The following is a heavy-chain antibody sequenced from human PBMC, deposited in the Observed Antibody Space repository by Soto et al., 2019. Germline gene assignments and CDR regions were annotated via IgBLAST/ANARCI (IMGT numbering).Heavy chain of an antibody. J-gene: IGHJ6*02. D-gene: IGHD3-10*01. Sequence: QVQLVESGGGVVQSGMSLRLSCAAYGFAFSSYGMHWIRQAPGKGLEWVAVISYDGSNKYYADSVKGRFTISRDSSKNTLYLEMNSLRPEDTAVYYCAKGEYYYGSGSPYYGMDVWGQGTTVTVSS. V-gene: IGHV3-30*18. CDR1: GFAFSSYG. CDR3: AKGEYYYGSGSPYYGMDV. CDR2: ISYDGSNK.